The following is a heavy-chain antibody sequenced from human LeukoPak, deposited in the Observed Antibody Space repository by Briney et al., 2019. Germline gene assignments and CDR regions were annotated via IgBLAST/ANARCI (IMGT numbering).Heavy chain of an antibody. D-gene: IGHD6-6*01. CDR3: ARLRQYSSSSYYFDY. CDR2: INHSGST. CDR1: GGSFSGYY. Sequence: SETLSLTCAVYGGSFSGYYWSWIRQPPGKGLEWIGEINHSGSTNYNPSLKSRVTISVDTSKNQFSLKLSSVTAADTAVYYCARLRQYSSSSYYFDYWGQGTLVTVSS. J-gene: IGHJ4*02. V-gene: IGHV4-34*01.